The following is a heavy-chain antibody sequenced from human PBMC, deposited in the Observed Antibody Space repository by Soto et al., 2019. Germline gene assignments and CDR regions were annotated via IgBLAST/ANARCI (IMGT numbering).Heavy chain of an antibody. D-gene: IGHD1-1*01. Sequence: GGSLRPSCAASGFTFSSYGMHWVRQAPGKGLEWVAVISYDGSNKYYADSVKGRFTISRDNSKNTLYLQMNSLRAEDTAVYYCAKWKGYYMDVWGKGTTVTISS. CDR3: AKWKGYYMDV. V-gene: IGHV3-30*18. J-gene: IGHJ6*03. CDR2: ISYDGSNK. CDR1: GFTFSSYG.